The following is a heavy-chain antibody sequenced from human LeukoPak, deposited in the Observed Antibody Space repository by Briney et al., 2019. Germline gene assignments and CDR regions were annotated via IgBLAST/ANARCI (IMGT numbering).Heavy chain of an antibody. CDR3: ARVVRGGSAAAFDI. Sequence: GGSLRLSCAASGFTFDDYRLSWVRQGPGKGLEWVSVINWNGGSAGYADSVKGRFTISRDNAKNSLYLQMNSLRAEDTALYYCARVVRGGSAAAFDIWGQGAMVTVSS. J-gene: IGHJ3*02. D-gene: IGHD3-10*01. V-gene: IGHV3-20*04. CDR1: GFTFDDYR. CDR2: INWNGGSA.